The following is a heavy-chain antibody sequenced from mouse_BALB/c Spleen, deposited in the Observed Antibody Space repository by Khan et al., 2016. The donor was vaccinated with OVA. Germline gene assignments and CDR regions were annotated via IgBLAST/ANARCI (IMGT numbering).Heavy chain of an antibody. D-gene: IGHD2-14*01. J-gene: IGHJ3*01. CDR3: ARGGYSAFAY. Sequence: VQLQESGPELVKPGASLKVSCKASGYTFTDYIIGWVKQSTRQGLEWIGDIFPGSDIPYYNEKFKDKATLTVDKSANTAYMQLSSLTSEDSAFYCCARGGYSAFAYWGQGTLVTVSA. CDR2: IFPGSDIP. CDR1: GYTFTDYI. V-gene: IGHV1-75*01.